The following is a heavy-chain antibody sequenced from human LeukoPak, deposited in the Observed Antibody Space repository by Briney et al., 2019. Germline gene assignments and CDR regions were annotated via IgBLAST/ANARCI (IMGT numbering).Heavy chain of an antibody. CDR2: ISSSSSYI. CDR1: GFTFSSYS. CDR3: ARDGSIAARLY. V-gene: IGHV3-21*01. Sequence: GGSLRLSCAASGFTFSSYSMNWVRQAPGKGPEWVSSISSSSSYIYYADSVKGRFTISRDNAKNSLYLQMNSLRAEDTAVYYCARDGSIAARLYWGQGTLVTVSS. D-gene: IGHD6-6*01. J-gene: IGHJ4*02.